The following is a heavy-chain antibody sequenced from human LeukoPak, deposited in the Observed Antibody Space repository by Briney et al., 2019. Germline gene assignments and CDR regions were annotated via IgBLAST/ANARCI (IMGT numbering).Heavy chain of an antibody. Sequence: GASVKVSCKASGYTFTGYYIHWVRQAPGQGLEWMGWNNPNSGGTFYAQKFQGRVSMTRDTSISTAYMELNRLRSDDTAVYYCARYGTVTTDLDYWGQGTLVTVSS. J-gene: IGHJ4*02. CDR2: NNPNSGGT. CDR3: ARYGTVTTDLDY. CDR1: GYTFTGYY. V-gene: IGHV1-2*02. D-gene: IGHD4-17*01.